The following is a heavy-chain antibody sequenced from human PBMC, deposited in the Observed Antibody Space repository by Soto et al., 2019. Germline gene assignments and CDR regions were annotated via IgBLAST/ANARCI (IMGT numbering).Heavy chain of an antibody. Sequence: HPGGSLRLSSAASGFTVSSNYMSWVRQSPGKGLEWVSVIYSGGSTYYADSVKGRFTISRDNSKNTLYLQMNSMRAEDTAVYYCARKYSSSWFPDYYYGMDVWGQGTTVTVSS. CDR2: IYSGGST. CDR3: ARKYSSSWFPDYYYGMDV. V-gene: IGHV3-53*01. CDR1: GFTVSSNY. J-gene: IGHJ6*02. D-gene: IGHD6-13*01.